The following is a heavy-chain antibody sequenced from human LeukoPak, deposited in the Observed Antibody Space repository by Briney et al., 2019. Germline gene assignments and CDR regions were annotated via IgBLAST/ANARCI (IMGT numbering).Heavy chain of an antibody. D-gene: IGHD2-2*01. CDR2: ISGRGGNT. CDR3: AKRYCSSNSCSNDY. J-gene: IGHJ4*02. V-gene: IGHV3-23*01. CDR1: GFTFSSYA. Sequence: GGSLRLSCAASGFTFSSYAMSWVRQAPGKGLEWVSAISGRGGNTYYADSVKGRFTISRDNSKNTLYLQMNSLRAEDTAVYYCAKRYCSSNSCSNDYWGQGTLVTVSS.